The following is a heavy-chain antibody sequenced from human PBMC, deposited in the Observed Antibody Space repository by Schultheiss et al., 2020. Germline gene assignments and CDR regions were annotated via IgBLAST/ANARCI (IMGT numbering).Heavy chain of an antibody. D-gene: IGHD6-19*01. Sequence: GGSLRLSCAASGFTFSSYGMHWVRQAPGKGLEWVAVIWYDGSNKYYADSVKGRFTISRDNSKNTLYLQMNSLRAEDTAVYYCARVKAVAASDIVGYYYGMDVWGQGTTVTVSS. J-gene: IGHJ6*02. CDR2: IWYDGSNK. CDR1: GFTFSSYG. CDR3: ARVKAVAASDIVGYYYGMDV. V-gene: IGHV3-33*01.